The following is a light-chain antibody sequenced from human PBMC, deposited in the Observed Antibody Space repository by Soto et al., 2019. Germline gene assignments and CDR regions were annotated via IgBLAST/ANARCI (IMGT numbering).Light chain of an antibody. CDR1: QGISSY. CDR2: AAS. J-gene: IGKJ4*01. Sequence: IQLTQSPSSLSASVGDRVTITCRASQGISSYLAWYQQKAGKAPKLLIYAASTSQSGVPSRFSGSGSGTDFTLTISSLQPEDFATYYCQQLDSYPLTFGGGTKVETK. V-gene: IGKV1-9*01. CDR3: QQLDSYPLT.